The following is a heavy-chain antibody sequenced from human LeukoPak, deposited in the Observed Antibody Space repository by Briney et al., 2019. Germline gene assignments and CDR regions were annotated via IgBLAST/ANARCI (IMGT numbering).Heavy chain of an antibody. CDR1: GFTFDDFA. J-gene: IGHJ4*02. V-gene: IGHV3-9*01. CDR2: ISWNSGDI. D-gene: IGHD2-2*01. Sequence: PGGSLRLSCAASGFTFDDFALHWVRHAPGKGLEWVSGISWNSGDIGYADSVKGRFTISRDNAKNSLFLQMNSLRAEDAAVYYCGRGLDRNTSPLDYWGQGTLVTVSS. CDR3: GRGLDRNTSPLDY.